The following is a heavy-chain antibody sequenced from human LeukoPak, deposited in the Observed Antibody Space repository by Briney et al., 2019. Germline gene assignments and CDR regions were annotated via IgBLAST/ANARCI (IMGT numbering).Heavy chain of an antibody. Sequence: GASVKVSCKASGYTFTGYYMHWVRQAPGQGLEWMGWVNPNSGGTRYAQRFQDRVTMTRDTSITTAYMELSRLRSDDTAVYFCARGRLEAAATNDYWGQGTLVTVSS. CDR3: ARGRLEAAATNDY. D-gene: IGHD6-13*01. CDR1: GYTFTGYY. V-gene: IGHV1-2*02. CDR2: VNPNSGGT. J-gene: IGHJ4*02.